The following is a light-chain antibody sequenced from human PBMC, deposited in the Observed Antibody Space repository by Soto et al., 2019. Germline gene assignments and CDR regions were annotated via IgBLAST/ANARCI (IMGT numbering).Light chain of an antibody. CDR2: AAS. CDR3: QQSYTTPRT. CDR1: QSISSY. J-gene: IGKJ1*01. V-gene: IGKV1-39*01. Sequence: DIQMTQSPSSLSASVGDRVTITCRASQSISSYLNWYQQKPGKAPKLLIYAASSLQSGVPSRFSGSGSGTDFTLNIRSLQPEDFATYYCQQSYTTPRTFGQGNKVEIK.